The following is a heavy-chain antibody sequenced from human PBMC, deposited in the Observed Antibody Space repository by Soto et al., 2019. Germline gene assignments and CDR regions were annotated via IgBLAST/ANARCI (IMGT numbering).Heavy chain of an antibody. CDR1: EFTFSRYA. D-gene: IGHD2-2*01. CDR2: IRGSGDST. V-gene: IGHV3-23*01. CDR3: AKDQSDASNTFDL. Sequence: VRLSESGGGLVQPGGSLRLSCAASEFTFSRYAMIWVRQAPGKGLEWVSTIRGSGDSTFYADSVKGRFTVSRDNSENTLYPQMNSLRAADTAFYYCAKDQSDASNTFDLWGQGTLVTVSS. J-gene: IGHJ4*02.